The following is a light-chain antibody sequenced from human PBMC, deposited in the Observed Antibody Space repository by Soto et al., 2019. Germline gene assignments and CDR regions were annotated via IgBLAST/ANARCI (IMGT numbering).Light chain of an antibody. CDR1: HDISNR. CDR3: QQYDDLPRT. J-gene: IGKJ1*01. V-gene: IGKV1-33*01. CDR2: DAS. Sequence: DIQMTQSSSSLSASVGDRVTITCQASHDISNRLNWYQHKPGKAPKGLIYDASNLEAGVSSRFSGSGSGTDFTFTISSLQPEDIATYYCQQYDDLPRTFGQGTKVQIK.